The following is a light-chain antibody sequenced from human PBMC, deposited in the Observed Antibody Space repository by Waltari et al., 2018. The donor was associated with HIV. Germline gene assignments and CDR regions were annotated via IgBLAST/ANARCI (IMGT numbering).Light chain of an antibody. CDR2: SNN. V-gene: IGLV1-44*01. J-gene: IGLJ3*02. CDR3: AAWDDSLIGPV. CDR1: SSNIGSNT. Sequence: QSVLTQPPPASGTPGQRVTISCSGSSSNIGSNTVNWYQQLPGTAPKLLIYSNNQRPSGVPDRLSGSKSGTSASLAISGLQSEDEANYYCAAWDDSLIGPVFGGGTKLTVL.